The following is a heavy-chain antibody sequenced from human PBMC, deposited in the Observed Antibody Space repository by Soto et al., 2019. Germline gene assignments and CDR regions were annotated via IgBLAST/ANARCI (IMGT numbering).Heavy chain of an antibody. V-gene: IGHV4-39*01. D-gene: IGHD2-2*01. CDR2: IYYSGST. CDR3: ARQRIVVVPAAMWGSDYYYGMDV. J-gene: IGHJ6*02. Sequence: SETLSLTCTVSGGSISSSSYYCGWIRQPPGKGLEWIGSIYYSGSTYYNPSLKSRVTISVDTSKNQFSLKLSSVTAADTAVYYCARQRIVVVPAAMWGSDYYYGMDVWGQGTTVTVSS. CDR1: GGSISSSSYY.